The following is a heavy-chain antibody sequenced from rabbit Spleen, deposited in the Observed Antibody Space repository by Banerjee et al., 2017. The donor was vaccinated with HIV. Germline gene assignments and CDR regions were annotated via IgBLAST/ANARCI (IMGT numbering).Heavy chain of an antibody. CDR2: IYTGSGAT. J-gene: IGHJ2*01. CDR3: ARNYVNAFDP. V-gene: IGHV1S40*01. CDR1: GFSFSSTHW. Sequence: QSLEESGGDLVKPGASLTLTCTASGFSFSSTHWIYWVRQAPGKGLEWIASIYTGSGATYYANWAKGRFTVSKASSTTVTLQMTSLTAADTATYFCARNYVNAFDPWGQGTLVTVS. D-gene: IGHD1-1*01.